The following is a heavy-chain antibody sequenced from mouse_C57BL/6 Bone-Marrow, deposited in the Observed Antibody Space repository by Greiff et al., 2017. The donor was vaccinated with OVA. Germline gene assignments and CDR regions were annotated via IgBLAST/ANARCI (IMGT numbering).Heavy chain of an antibody. D-gene: IGHD4-1*01. CDR1: GYTFTEYT. V-gene: IGHV1-62-2*01. CDR2: FYHGGGSI. J-gene: IGHJ3*01. CDR3: ARHEETASFAD. Sequence: QVQLQQSGAELVKPGASVKLSCKASGYTFTEYTIHWVKQRSGQGLEWIGWFYHGGGSIKYIEKLKDKATLTADKSSSIVYMQLSRLTSEDSAVYCCARHEETASFADWGKGTLVTVSA.